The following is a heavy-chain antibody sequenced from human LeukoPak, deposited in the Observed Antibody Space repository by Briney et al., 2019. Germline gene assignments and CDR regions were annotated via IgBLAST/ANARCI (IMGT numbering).Heavy chain of an antibody. D-gene: IGHD6-19*01. V-gene: IGHV4-34*01. CDR1: GGSFSGYY. Sequence: SETLSLTCAVYGGSFSGYYWGWIRQPPGKGLEWIGEINRSGTTNYNPSLKRRVTISVDTSKNQFSLKLNSVTAADTAVYYCAREAQDSSGWGLWGRGTLVTVSS. CDR3: AREAQDSSGWGL. CDR2: INRSGTT. J-gene: IGHJ2*01.